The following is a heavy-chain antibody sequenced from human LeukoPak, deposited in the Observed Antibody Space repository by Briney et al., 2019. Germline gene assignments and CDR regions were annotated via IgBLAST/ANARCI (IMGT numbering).Heavy chain of an antibody. J-gene: IGHJ4*02. D-gene: IGHD3-3*01. CDR2: INHSGST. V-gene: IGHV4-34*01. CDR3: ARGVVLRD. Sequence: PGGSLRLSCAASGFAVSNNYMSWVRQPPGKGLEWIGEINHSGSTNYNPSLKSRVTISVDTSKNQFSLKLSSVTAADTAVYYCARGVVLRDWGQGTLVTVSS. CDR1: GFAVSNNY.